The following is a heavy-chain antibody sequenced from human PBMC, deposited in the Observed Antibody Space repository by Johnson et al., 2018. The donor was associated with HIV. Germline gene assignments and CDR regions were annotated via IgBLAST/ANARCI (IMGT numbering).Heavy chain of an antibody. CDR3: ARGWELLTPAFDI. Sequence: QMLLVESGGGVVQPGRSLRLSCAASAFTFSSYAMHWVRQAPGKGLEWVAVISYDASNKYYADSVKGRFTISRDNSKNTLYLQMNSLRAEDMAVYYCARGWELLTPAFDIWGQGTMVTVSS. CDR1: AFTFSSYA. V-gene: IGHV3-30*04. D-gene: IGHD1-26*01. CDR2: ISYDASNK. J-gene: IGHJ3*02.